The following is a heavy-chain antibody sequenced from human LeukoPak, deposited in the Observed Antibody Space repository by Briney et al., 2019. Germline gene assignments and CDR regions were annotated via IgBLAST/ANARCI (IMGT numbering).Heavy chain of an antibody. D-gene: IGHD1-1*01. CDR1: GSTFSSYT. CDR2: ISGSHSYI. J-gene: IGHJ4*02. Sequence: PGGSLRLSCAASGSTFSSYTMNWVRQAPGKGLEWVSSISGSHSYIYYADSVKGRFTISRDNAKNSLYLQMNSLRAEDTAVYYCARDRVNNNWFFVGDYWGQGTLVTVSS. V-gene: IGHV3-21*01. CDR3: ARDRVNNNWFFVGDY.